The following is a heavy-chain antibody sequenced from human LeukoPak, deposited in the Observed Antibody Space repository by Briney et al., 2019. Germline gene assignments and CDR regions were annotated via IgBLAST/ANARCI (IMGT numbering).Heavy chain of an antibody. CDR1: GGSISRNY. V-gene: IGHV4-59*01. D-gene: IGHD5-12*01. Sequence: KTSETLPLTCTVSGGSISRNYWSWIRKPPGKGLQWIGYIYYTGSINYNPSLKSRVTISVDTSKNQFSLRLSSVTAADTAVYYCARALGSVGYVYFDYWGQGTLVTVSS. CDR3: ARALGSVGYVYFDY. J-gene: IGHJ4*02. CDR2: IYYTGSI.